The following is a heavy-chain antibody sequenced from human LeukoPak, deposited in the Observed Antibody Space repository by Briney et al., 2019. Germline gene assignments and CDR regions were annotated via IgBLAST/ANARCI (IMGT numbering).Heavy chain of an antibody. CDR2: ISAYNGNT. CDR1: GYTFTSYG. J-gene: IGHJ4*02. Sequence: GASVKVSCKASGYTFTSYGISWERQAPGQGLEWMGWISAYNGNTNYAQKLQGRVTMTTDTSTSTAYMELRSLRSDDTAVYYCARTRGAFYYYDSSGPLGYWGQGTLVTVSS. CDR3: ARTRGAFYYYDSSGPLGY. V-gene: IGHV1-18*01. D-gene: IGHD3-22*01.